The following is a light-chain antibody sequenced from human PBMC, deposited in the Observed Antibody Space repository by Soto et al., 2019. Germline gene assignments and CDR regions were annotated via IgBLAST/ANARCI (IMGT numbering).Light chain of an antibody. V-gene: IGLV2-14*01. CDR3: SSYTSSSTLDV. CDR2: DVS. J-gene: IGLJ1*01. CDR1: SSDVGGYNY. Sequence: QSALTQPASVSGSPGQWITISCTGTSSDVGGYNYVSWYQQHPGQAPKLMIYDVSNRPAGVSNRFSGSKSGNTASLTISGLQAEDEADYYCSSYTSSSTLDVFGTGTKVTVL.